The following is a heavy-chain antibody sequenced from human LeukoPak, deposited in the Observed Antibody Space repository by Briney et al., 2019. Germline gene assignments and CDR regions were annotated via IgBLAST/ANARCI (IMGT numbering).Heavy chain of an antibody. CDR2: INAGNGNT. V-gene: IGHV1-3*01. CDR3: ARGPRTAYSSSWDY. Sequence: ASVKVSCKASGYTFTGYYMHWVRQAPGQRLEWMGWINAGNGNTKYSQKFQGRVTITRDTSASTAYMELSSLRSEDTAVYYCARGPRTAYSSSWDYWGQGTLVTVSS. CDR1: GYTFTGYY. J-gene: IGHJ4*02. D-gene: IGHD6-13*01.